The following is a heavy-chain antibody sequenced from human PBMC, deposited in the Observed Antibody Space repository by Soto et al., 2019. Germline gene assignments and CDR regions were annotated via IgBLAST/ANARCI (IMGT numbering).Heavy chain of an antibody. Sequence: GGSLRLSCAASGLTFSTYSMTWVRQAPGKGLEWVSSISGSAGSTYYADSVKGRFTISRDNSKNMLYLQMNSLRAGDTAVYYCAKDRRPSPDITMVRGVIVDYWGQGTLVTVSS. CDR2: ISGSAGST. CDR1: GLTFSTYS. D-gene: IGHD3-10*01. J-gene: IGHJ4*02. V-gene: IGHV3-23*01. CDR3: AKDRRPSPDITMVRGVIVDY.